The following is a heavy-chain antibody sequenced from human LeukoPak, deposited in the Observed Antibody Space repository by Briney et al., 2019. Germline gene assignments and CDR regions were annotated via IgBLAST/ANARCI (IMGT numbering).Heavy chain of an antibody. Sequence: PGGSLRLSCAASGFTFSSYGMHWVRQAPGKGLECVAFIRYDGSNKYYADSVKGRFTIFRDNSKNTLYLQMNSLRAEDTAVYYCAKSTSQVSGSYYNHFDYWGPGTLVTVSS. J-gene: IGHJ4*02. CDR3: AKSTSQVSGSYYNHFDY. CDR2: IRYDGSNK. V-gene: IGHV3-30*02. CDR1: GFTFSSYG. D-gene: IGHD1-26*01.